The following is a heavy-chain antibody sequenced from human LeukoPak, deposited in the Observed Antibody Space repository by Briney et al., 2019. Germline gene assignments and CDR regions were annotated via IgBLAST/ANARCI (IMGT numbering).Heavy chain of an antibody. V-gene: IGHV4-61*02. D-gene: IGHD3-22*01. CDR3: ARSPLPRMIATT. CDR1: GGSISSGSYY. Sequence: SETLSLTCTVSGGSISSGSYYWSWIRQPAGKGLEWIGRIYTSGSTNYNPSLKSRVTISVDTSKNQSSLKLRSVTAAYTAVYYCARSPLPRMIATTWGQGTPVTVSS. J-gene: IGHJ5*02. CDR2: IYTSGST.